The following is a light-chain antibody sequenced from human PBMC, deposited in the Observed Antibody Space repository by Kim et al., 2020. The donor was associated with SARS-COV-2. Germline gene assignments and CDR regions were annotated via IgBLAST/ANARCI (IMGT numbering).Light chain of an antibody. CDR3: NSRDSSGNHLV. CDR1: SLRSYY. CDR2: GKN. Sequence: SSELTQDPAVSVALGQTVRITCQGDSLRSYYASWYQQKPGQAPVLVIYGKNNRPSGIPDRFSGSSSGNTASLTITGAQAEDEADYYCNSRDSSGNHLVFGGGAQLTL. V-gene: IGLV3-19*01. J-gene: IGLJ2*01.